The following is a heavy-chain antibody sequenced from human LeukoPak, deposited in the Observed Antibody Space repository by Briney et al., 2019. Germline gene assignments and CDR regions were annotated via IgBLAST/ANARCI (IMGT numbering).Heavy chain of an antibody. Sequence: PSETLSLTCTVSGGSISSSSYYWGWIRQPPGKGLEWIGSIYYSGSTYYNPSLKSRVTISVDTSKNQFSLKLSSVTAADTAVYYCARHPAGFGFLEWLGAPYFDYWGQGTLVTVS. CDR1: GGSISSSSYY. CDR2: IYYSGST. D-gene: IGHD3-3*01. V-gene: IGHV4-39*01. CDR3: ARHPAGFGFLEWLGAPYFDY. J-gene: IGHJ4*02.